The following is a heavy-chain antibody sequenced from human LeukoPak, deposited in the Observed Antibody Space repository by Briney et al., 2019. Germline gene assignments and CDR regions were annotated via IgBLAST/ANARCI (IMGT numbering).Heavy chain of an antibody. CDR3: AKAAVAAPRWYFDY. D-gene: IGHD6-19*01. V-gene: IGHV3-33*06. Sequence: GRSLRLSCAASGFTFSTYGVHWVRQAPGKGLEWVAVIWPDGSNKYYADSVKGRFTISRDNSKSTLSLQMNALRAEDTAVYYCAKAAVAAPRWYFDYWGQGTLVTVSS. CDR1: GFTFSTYG. CDR2: IWPDGSNK. J-gene: IGHJ4*02.